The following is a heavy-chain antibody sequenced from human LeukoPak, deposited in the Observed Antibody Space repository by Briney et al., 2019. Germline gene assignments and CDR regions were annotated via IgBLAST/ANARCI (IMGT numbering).Heavy chain of an antibody. V-gene: IGHV6-1*01. CDR2: TYYRSKWFT. CDR1: GDSVSSDSAA. J-gene: IGHJ4*02. CDR3: ARSWGGAAPFDY. D-gene: IGHD3-16*01. Sequence: PSQTLSLTCAISGDSVSSDSAAWNWIRQSPSRGLEWVGRTYYRSKWFTTYAASVKSRITINADTARNQLSLLLNSVSPEDSAVYYCARSWGGAAPFDYWGQGTQVTVSS.